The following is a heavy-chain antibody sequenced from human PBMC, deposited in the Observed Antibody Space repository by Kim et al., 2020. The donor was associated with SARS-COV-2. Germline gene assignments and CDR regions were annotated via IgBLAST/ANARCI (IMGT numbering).Heavy chain of an antibody. CDR1: GGSISSSSYY. J-gene: IGHJ3*02. CDR3: ARENTFGGVIGAFDI. V-gene: IGHV4-39*01. D-gene: IGHD3-16*01. Sequence: SETLSLTCTVSGGSISSSSYYWGWIRQPPGKGLEWIGSIYYSGSTYYNPSLKSRVTISVDTSKNQFSLKLSSVTAADTAVYYCARENTFGGVIGAFDIWGQGTMVTVSS. CDR2: IYYSGST.